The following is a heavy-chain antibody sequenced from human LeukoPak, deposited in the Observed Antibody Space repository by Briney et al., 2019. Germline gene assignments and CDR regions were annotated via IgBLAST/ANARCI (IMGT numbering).Heavy chain of an antibody. J-gene: IGHJ4*02. CDR1: GGSISSYY. V-gene: IGHV4-59*01. D-gene: IGHD5-18*01. CDR3: ARDWGYSYGLDY. CDR2: IYYSGST. Sequence: SQTLSLTCTVPGGSISSYYWSWIRQPPGKGQEWLGYIYYSGSTNYNPSLKSPVTISVDTSKNQFSLKLSCVTAADTAVYYCARDWGYSYGLDYWGQGTLVTVSS.